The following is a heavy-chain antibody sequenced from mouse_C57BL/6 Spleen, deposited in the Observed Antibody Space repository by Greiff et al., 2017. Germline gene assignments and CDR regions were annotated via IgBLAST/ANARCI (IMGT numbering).Heavy chain of an antibody. Sequence: VQLQQSGPELVKPGASVKMSCKASGYTFTDYNMPWVKQSHGKSLAWIGYINPNNGGTSYNQKFKGKATLTVNKSSSTAYMELRSLTSEDSAGYYCARDYGSLPAMDDWGQGTSVTVAA. D-gene: IGHD1-1*01. V-gene: IGHV1-22*01. CDR3: ARDYGSLPAMDD. CDR2: INPNNGGT. J-gene: IGHJ4*01. CDR1: GYTFTDYN.